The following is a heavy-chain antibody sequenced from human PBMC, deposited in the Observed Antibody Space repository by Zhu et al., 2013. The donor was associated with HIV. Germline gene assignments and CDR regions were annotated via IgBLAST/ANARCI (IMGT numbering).Heavy chain of an antibody. Sequence: QVQLVQSGAEVKKPGSSVKVSCKASGGTFSSYAISWVRQAPGQGLEWMGGIIPIFGTANYAQKFQGRVTITADESTSTAYMELSSLRSEDTAVYYCASFRGSAVAGTWGGLYYYYYGMDVWGQGTTVTVSS. CDR3: ASFRGSAVAGTWGGLYYYYYGMDV. CDR2: IIPIFGTA. CDR1: GGTFSSYA. J-gene: IGHJ6*02. D-gene: IGHD6-19*01. V-gene: IGHV1-69*01.